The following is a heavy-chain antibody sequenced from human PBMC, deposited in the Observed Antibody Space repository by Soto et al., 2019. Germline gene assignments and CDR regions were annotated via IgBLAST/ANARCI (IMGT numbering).Heavy chain of an antibody. D-gene: IGHD1-26*01. Sequence: SETLSRTCTVSGGSGSSYYWSWVRQPAGKGLEWIGRIFSSGTTNYNPSLKSRVTMSLDTSNNQFSLKLSSVTAADTAVYFCARDILGAALFDDWGQGAPVTVSS. J-gene: IGHJ4*02. CDR2: IFSSGTT. V-gene: IGHV4-4*07. CDR3: ARDILGAALFDD. CDR1: GGSGSSYY.